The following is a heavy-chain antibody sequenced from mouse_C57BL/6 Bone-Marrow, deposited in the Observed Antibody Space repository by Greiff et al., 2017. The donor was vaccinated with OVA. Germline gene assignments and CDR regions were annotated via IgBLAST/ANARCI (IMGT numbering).Heavy chain of an antibody. CDR3: ARWGIYYDYYYYAMDY. J-gene: IGHJ4*01. D-gene: IGHD2-4*01. Sequence: ESGAELVRPGTSVKVSCKASGYAFTNYLIEWVKQRPGQGLEWIGVINPGSGGTNYNEKFKGKATLTADKSSSTAYMQLSSLTSEDSAVYFCARWGIYYDYYYYAMDYWGQGTSVTVSS. CDR2: INPGSGGT. V-gene: IGHV1-54*01. CDR1: GYAFTNYL.